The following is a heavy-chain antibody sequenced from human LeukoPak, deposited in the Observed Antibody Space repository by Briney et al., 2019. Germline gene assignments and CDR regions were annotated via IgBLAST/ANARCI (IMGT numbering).Heavy chain of an antibody. Sequence: SETLSLTCTVSGGSISSSIYYWGWIRQPPGKGLEWIGSIYYSGSTYYNPSLKSRVTISVDTSKNQFSLKLSSVTAADTAVYYCARRGGELPFDYWGQGTLVTVSS. CDR1: GGSISSSIYY. D-gene: IGHD1-26*01. CDR3: ARRGGELPFDY. CDR2: IYYSGST. V-gene: IGHV4-39*01. J-gene: IGHJ4*02.